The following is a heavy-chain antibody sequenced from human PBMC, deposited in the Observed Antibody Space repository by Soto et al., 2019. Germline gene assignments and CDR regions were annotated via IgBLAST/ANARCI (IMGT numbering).Heavy chain of an antibody. CDR3: ARAGAATLSDY. D-gene: IGHD2-15*01. V-gene: IGHV4-34*01. CDR1: GGSFSGYY. Sequence: SETLSLTCAVYGGSFSGYYWTWIRQPPGKGLEWIGEINHSGSTNYNPSLKSRVTISVDTSKNQFSLKLSSVTAADTAVYYCARAGAATLSDYWGQGILVTVSS. J-gene: IGHJ4*02. CDR2: INHSGST.